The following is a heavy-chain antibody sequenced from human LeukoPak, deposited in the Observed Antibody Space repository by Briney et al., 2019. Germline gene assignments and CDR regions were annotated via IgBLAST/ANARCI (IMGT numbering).Heavy chain of an antibody. CDR1: GGSISSYY. D-gene: IGHD3-16*02. CDR2: IYYSGST. J-gene: IGHJ4*02. Sequence: PSETLSLTCTVSGGSISSYYWSWIRQPPGKGLEWIGYIYYSGSTNYNPSLKSRVTISVDTSKNQFSLKLSSVTAADTAVYYCARAGGSNYRLFDHWGQGTLVTVSS. V-gene: IGHV4-59*01. CDR3: ARAGGSNYRLFDH.